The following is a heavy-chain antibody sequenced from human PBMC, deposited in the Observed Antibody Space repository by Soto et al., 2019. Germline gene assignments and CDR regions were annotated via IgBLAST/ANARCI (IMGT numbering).Heavy chain of an antibody. D-gene: IGHD2-2*01. CDR1: GYTFTSYG. Sequence: QVQLVQSGAEVKKPGASVKVSCKASGYTFTSYGISWVRQAPGQGLEGMGWISAYNGNTNYARKLQGRVTMTTDTSTSTAYMELRSLRSDDTAVYYCARDCSSTSCYAGEDPWGQGTLVTVSS. V-gene: IGHV1-18*01. J-gene: IGHJ5*02. CDR3: ARDCSSTSCYAGEDP. CDR2: ISAYNGNT.